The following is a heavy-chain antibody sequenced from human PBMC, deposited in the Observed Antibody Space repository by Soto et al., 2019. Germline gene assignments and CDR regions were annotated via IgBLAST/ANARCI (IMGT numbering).Heavy chain of an antibody. CDR2: MNQDGSEK. J-gene: IGHJ4*02. V-gene: IGHV3-7*01. CDR3: AREAPNWYFDY. CDR1: GFTFSRYW. Sequence: EVQLVESGGGLVQPGGSLRLSCAASGFTFSRYWMSWVRQAPGKGLEWVANMNQDGSEKYYVDSVKGRFTISRDNAKNSLYLQMTSLIAEDTAVYYCAREAPNWYFDYWGQGTLVTVSS.